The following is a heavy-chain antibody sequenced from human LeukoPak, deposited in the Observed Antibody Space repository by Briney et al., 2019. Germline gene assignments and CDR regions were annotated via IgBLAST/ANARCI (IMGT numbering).Heavy chain of an antibody. CDR2: IYYSGST. V-gene: IGHV4-59*12. Sequence: SSETLSLTCTVSDGSISSYYWSWIRQPPGKGLEWIGYIYYSGSTNYNPSLKSRVTISVDTSKNQFSLKLSSVTAADTAVYYCARGRLQFNGTPDYWGQGTLVTVSS. CDR3: ARGRLQFNGTPDY. D-gene: IGHD5-24*01. CDR1: DGSISSYY. J-gene: IGHJ4*02.